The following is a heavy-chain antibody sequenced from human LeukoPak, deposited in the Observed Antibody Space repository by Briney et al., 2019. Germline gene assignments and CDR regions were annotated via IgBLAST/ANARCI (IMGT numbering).Heavy chain of an antibody. J-gene: IGHJ4*02. CDR1: GFTFNTYA. D-gene: IGHD3-10*01. CDR3: ARDNVLLWFGELFPFDY. CDR2: ISSSSSYI. V-gene: IGHV3-21*01. Sequence: PGGSLRLSCAASGFTFNTYAMSWVRQAPGKGLEWVSSISSSSSYIYYADSVKGRFTISRDNAKNSLYLQMNSLRAEDTAVYYCARDNVLLWFGELFPFDYWGQGTLVTVSS.